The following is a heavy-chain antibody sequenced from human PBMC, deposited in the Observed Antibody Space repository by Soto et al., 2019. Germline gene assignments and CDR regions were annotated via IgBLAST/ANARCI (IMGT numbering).Heavy chain of an antibody. CDR2: IYYSGST. V-gene: IGHV4-39*01. CDR1: GGSISSSSYY. D-gene: IGHD4-4*01. CDR3: AIHEDNRNYGQMKVAFDI. Sequence: QLQLQESGPGLVKPSETLSLTCTVSGGSISSSSYYWGWIRQPPGKGLEWIGSIYYSGSTYYNPSLRSRATISVDTSKNQFSLKLSFVTAADTAVYYCAIHEDNRNYGQMKVAFDIGGKGKMAPVSS. J-gene: IGHJ3*02.